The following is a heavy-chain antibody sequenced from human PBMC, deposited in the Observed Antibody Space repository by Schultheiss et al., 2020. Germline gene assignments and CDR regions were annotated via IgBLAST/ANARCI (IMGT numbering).Heavy chain of an antibody. CDR3: ARVPGGVHLMGYYGMDV. D-gene: IGHD2-8*02. Sequence: SETLSLTCAISGDSVSSNSAAWNWIRQSPSRGLEWLGRTYYRSKWYNDYAVSVKSRITINPDTSKNQFSLQLNSVTPEDTAVYYCARVPGGVHLMGYYGMDVWGQGTTVTVSS. J-gene: IGHJ6*02. CDR1: GDSVSSNSAA. CDR2: TYYRSKWYN. V-gene: IGHV6-1*01.